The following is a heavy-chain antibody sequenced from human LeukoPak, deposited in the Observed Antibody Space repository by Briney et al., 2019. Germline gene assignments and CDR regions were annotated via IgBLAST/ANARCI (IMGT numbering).Heavy chain of an antibody. J-gene: IGHJ1*01. CDR3: AKKDIVVVPAVHGYFQH. V-gene: IGHV3-23*01. CDR2: ISGSGGST. CDR1: GFTFSSYA. Sequence: GASLRLSCAASGFTFSSYAMSWVRQAPGKGLEWVSAISGSGGSTYYADSVKGRFTTSRDNSKNTLYLQMNSLRAEDTAVYYCAKKDIVVVPAVHGYFQHWGQGTLVTVSS. D-gene: IGHD2-2*01.